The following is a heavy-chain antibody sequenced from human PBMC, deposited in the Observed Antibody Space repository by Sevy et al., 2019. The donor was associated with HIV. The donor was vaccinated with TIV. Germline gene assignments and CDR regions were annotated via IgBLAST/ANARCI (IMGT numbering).Heavy chain of an antibody. V-gene: IGHV3-30*04. CDR3: ALERLSSDVAEYFQN. Sequence: GGSLRLSCAASGFTFSRYSMHWVRQAPGKGLEWVATISFDASNKHYADSVKGRFTMPRDNFQNSLFLQINSLRPEDTAVYYCALERLSSDVAEYFQNWGQGPLVTVSS. D-gene: IGHD1-1*01. J-gene: IGHJ1*01. CDR2: ISFDASNK. CDR1: GFTFSRYS.